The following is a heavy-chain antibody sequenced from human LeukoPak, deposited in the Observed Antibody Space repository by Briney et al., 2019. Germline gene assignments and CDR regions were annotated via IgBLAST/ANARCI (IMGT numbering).Heavy chain of an antibody. D-gene: IGHD5-18*01. CDR3: TRCVPGYSYGPKSWWFDP. V-gene: IGHV3-49*03. CDR1: GFTFGDYA. Sequence: GGSLRLSCTASGFTFGDYAMSWFRQAPGKGLEWVGFIRSKAYGGTTEYAVSVKGRFTISRDDSKSIAYLQMNSLKTEDTAVYYCTRCVPGYSYGPKSWWFDPWGQGTLVTVSS. CDR2: IRSKAYGGTT. J-gene: IGHJ5*02.